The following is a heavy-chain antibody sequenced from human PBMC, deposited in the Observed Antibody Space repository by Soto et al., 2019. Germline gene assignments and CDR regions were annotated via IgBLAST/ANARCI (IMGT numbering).Heavy chain of an antibody. J-gene: IGHJ6*02. CDR2: TYYRSKWYN. V-gene: IGHV6-1*01. CDR1: GDSVSSNSGA. CDR3: AIAEDGTIIRGMDV. Sequence: SQTLSLTCAISGDSVSSNSGAWNWIRRSPSRGLEWLGRTYYRSKWYNDYAVSVKSRITINADTSKNQFSLQLNSVTPEDTAVYYCAIAEDGTIIRGMDVWGQGTTVTVSS. D-gene: IGHD1-26*01.